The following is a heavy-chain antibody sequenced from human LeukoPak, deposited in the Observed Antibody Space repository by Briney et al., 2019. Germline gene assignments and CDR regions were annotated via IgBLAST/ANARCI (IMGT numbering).Heavy chain of an antibody. CDR1: GYTFTSYA. CDR3: ARAPRDYYDSSGYYYFDY. J-gene: IGHJ4*02. D-gene: IGHD3-22*01. V-gene: IGHV1-46*01. Sequence: GASVKVSCKASGYTFTSYAMNWVRQAPGQGLEWMGIINPSGGSTSYAQKFQGRVTMTRDTSTSTVYMELSSLRSEDTAVYYCARAPRDYYDSSGYYYFDYWGQGTLVTVSS. CDR2: INPSGGST.